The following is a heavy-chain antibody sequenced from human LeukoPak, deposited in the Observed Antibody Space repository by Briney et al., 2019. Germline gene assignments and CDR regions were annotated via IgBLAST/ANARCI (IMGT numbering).Heavy chain of an antibody. CDR3: ARGSDYYDSSGSFDY. CDR1: GFTFSSYS. V-gene: IGHV3-48*01. CDR2: ISSSSSTI. J-gene: IGHJ4*02. Sequence: GGSLRLSCPASGFTFSSYSMNWVRQAPGKGLEWVSYISSSSSTIYYADSVKGRFTISRDNAKNSLYLQMNSLRAEDTAVYYCARGSDYYDSSGSFDYWGQGTLVTVSS. D-gene: IGHD3-22*01.